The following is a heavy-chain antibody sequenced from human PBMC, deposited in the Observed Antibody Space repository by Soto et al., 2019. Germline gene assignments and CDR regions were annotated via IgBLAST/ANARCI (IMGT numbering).Heavy chain of an antibody. V-gene: IGHV4-34*01. Sequence: SETLSLTCAVYGGSFSGYYWSWIRQPPGKGLEWIGEINHSGSTNYNPSLKSRVTISVDTSKNQFSLKLSSVTAADTAVYYCARYMSEDQLLRNWFDPWGQGTLVTVSS. CDR2: INHSGST. J-gene: IGHJ5*02. D-gene: IGHD2-2*01. CDR3: ARYMSEDQLLRNWFDP. CDR1: GGSFSGYY.